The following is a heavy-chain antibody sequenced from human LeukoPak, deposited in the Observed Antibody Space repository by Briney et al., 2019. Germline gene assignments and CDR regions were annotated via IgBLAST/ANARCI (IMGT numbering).Heavy chain of an antibody. CDR3: ASGHSYGLFDY. CDR2: INHSGST. CDR1: GGSFSGYY. V-gene: IGHV4-34*01. Sequence: SETLSLTCAVYGGSFSGYYWSWIRQPPGKGLEWIGEINHSGSTNYNPSLKSRVTISVDTSKNQFSLKLSSVTAADTAVYYCASGHSYGLFDYWGQGTLVTVSS. J-gene: IGHJ4*02. D-gene: IGHD5-18*01.